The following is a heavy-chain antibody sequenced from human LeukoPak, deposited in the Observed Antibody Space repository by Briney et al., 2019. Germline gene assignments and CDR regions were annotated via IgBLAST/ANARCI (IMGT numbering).Heavy chain of an antibody. J-gene: IGHJ4*02. Sequence: PGGSLRLSCAASGFTVSSNYMSWVRQAPGKGLEWVSVIYSGGSTYYADSVKGRFTISRDNSKNTLYLQMNSLRAEDTAVYYCAREDYDYVWGSYCSAYWGQGTLVTVSS. V-gene: IGHV3-66*01. CDR3: AREDYDYVWGSYCSAY. CDR2: IYSGGST. CDR1: GFTVSSNY. D-gene: IGHD3-16*02.